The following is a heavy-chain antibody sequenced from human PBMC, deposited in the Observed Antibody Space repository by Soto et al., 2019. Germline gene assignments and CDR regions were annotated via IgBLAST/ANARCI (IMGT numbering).Heavy chain of an antibody. J-gene: IGHJ4*01. V-gene: IGHV3-23*01. D-gene: IGHD3-22*01. CDR3: PRDMYLDHDSRGYLFDN. CDR1: GFTFNIYA. CDR2: ISRYGDFT. Sequence: EVQLLESGGDLIQPGGSLRLSCAASGFTFNIYAMTWVRQAPGKGLEWVSAISRYGDFTYYADSVEGRFTISRDNSKNTRYFQMYGLRAEHTAVYYCPRDMYLDHDSRGYLFDNWGHGPLVTVSS.